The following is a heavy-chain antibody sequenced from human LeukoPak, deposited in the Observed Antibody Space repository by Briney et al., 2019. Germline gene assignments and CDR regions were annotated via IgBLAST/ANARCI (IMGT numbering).Heavy chain of an antibody. D-gene: IGHD3-22*01. CDR2: INPNSGGT. J-gene: IGHJ4*02. V-gene: IGHV1-2*06. CDR3: ATQRVPYYYDSSGYSLPFDY. Sequence: GASVKVSCKASGYTFTGYYMHWVRQAPGQGLEWMGRINPNSGGTNYAQKFQGRVTMTRDTSISTAYMELSRLRSDDTAVYYCATQRVPYYYDSSGYSLPFDYWGQGTLVTVS. CDR1: GYTFTGYY.